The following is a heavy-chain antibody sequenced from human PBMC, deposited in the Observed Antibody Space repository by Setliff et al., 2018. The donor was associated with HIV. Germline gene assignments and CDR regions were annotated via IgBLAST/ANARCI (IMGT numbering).Heavy chain of an antibody. J-gene: IGHJ4*02. Sequence: SETLSLTCTASGGSISSYYWSWIRQHPGKGLEWIGYIYYSGSTYYNPSLKSRVTISVDTSRNQFSLKLSSVTAADTAVYYCARDRSDYYNLPGYFDHWGQGTPVTVSS. V-gene: IGHV4-59*06. CDR1: GGSISSYY. CDR2: IYYSGST. D-gene: IGHD3-3*01. CDR3: ARDRSDYYNLPGYFDH.